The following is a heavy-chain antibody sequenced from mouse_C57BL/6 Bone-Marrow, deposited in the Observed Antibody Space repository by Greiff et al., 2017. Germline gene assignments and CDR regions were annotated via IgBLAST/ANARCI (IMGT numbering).Heavy chain of an antibody. CDR2: IYPGDGDT. Sequence: QVQLQQSGAELVKPGASVKISCKASGYAFSSYWMNWVKQRPGKGLEWIGQIYPGDGDTNYNGKFKGKATLTADKSSSTAYMQLSSLTSEDSAVYFCARSRYYGCYAMDYWGQGTSVTVSS. V-gene: IGHV1-80*01. J-gene: IGHJ4*01. CDR1: GYAFSSYW. CDR3: ARSRYYGCYAMDY. D-gene: IGHD1-1*01.